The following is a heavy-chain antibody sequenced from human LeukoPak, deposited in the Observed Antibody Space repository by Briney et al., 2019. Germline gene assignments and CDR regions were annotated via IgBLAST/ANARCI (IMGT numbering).Heavy chain of an antibody. Sequence: SQTLSLTCAISGDSVSSNSAAWNWIRQSPSRGLEWLGRTYYRSKWYNDYAVSVKSRITINPDTSKNQFSLQPNSVTPEDTAVYYCVRALRFLEWALTYYYGMDVWGQGTTVTVSS. V-gene: IGHV6-1*01. D-gene: IGHD3-3*01. CDR2: TYYRSKWYN. J-gene: IGHJ6*02. CDR1: GDSVSSNSAA. CDR3: VRALRFLEWALTYYYGMDV.